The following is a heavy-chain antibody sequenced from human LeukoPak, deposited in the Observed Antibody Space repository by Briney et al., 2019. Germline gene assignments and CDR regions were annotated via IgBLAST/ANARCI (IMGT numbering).Heavy chain of an antibody. CDR1: GGTFSSYA. V-gene: IGHV1-69*13. CDR2: IIPIFGTA. J-gene: IGHJ4*02. CDR3: ASAYNWNSLGFDY. D-gene: IGHD1-7*01. Sequence: GASVKVSCKASGGTFSSYAISWVRQASGQGLEWMGGIIPIFGTANYAQKFQGRVTITADESTSTAYMELSSLRSEDTAVYYCASAYNWNSLGFDYWGQGTLVTVSS.